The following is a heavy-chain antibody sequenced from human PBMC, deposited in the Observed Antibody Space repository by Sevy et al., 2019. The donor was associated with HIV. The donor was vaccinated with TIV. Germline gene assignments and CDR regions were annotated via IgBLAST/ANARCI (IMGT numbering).Heavy chain of an antibody. CDR3: ARLITMVLGVSLHYGMDV. CDR1: GGSISSSGYY. V-gene: IGHV4-31*03. Sequence: SETLSLTCTVSGGSISSSGYYWSWIRQHPGKGLDWIGYIYYSGSTYYNPSLKSRVTISVDTSKNQFSLKLSSVTAADTAVYYCARLITMVLGVSLHYGMDVWGQGTTVTVSS. CDR2: IYYSGST. J-gene: IGHJ6*02. D-gene: IGHD3-10*01.